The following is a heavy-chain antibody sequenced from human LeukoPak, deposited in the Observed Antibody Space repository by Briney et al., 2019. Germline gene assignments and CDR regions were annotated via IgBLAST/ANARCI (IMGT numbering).Heavy chain of an antibody. V-gene: IGHV3-30*18. J-gene: IGHJ4*02. Sequence: GGSLRLSCAASGFTFSSYGMHWVRQAPGKGLEWVAVISYDGSNKYYADSVKGRLTISRDNSKNTLYLQMNSLRAEDTAVYYCAKDLYSGVDYWGQGTLVTVSS. D-gene: IGHD2-15*01. CDR2: ISYDGSNK. CDR1: GFTFSSYG. CDR3: AKDLYSGVDY.